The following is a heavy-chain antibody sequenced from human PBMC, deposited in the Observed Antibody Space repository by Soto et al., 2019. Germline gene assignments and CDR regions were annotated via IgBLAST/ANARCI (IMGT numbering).Heavy chain of an antibody. CDR3: AKGRAVAGFDY. Sequence: PGGSLRLSCAASGFTFSSYDMSWVRQAPGKGLEWVSVIAGSGGSTYYADSVKGRFTISRDNCKNTLYLQMNSLRVEDTAVYYCAKGRAVAGFDYWGQGTLVTVSS. CDR1: GFTFSSYD. J-gene: IGHJ4*02. CDR2: IAGSGGST. D-gene: IGHD6-19*01. V-gene: IGHV3-23*01.